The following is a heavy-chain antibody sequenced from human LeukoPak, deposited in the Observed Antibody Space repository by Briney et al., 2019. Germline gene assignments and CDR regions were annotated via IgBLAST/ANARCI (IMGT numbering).Heavy chain of an antibody. D-gene: IGHD2-2*01. CDR2: ISYDGSNK. J-gene: IGHJ4*02. CDR3: ARSTASRREFDY. CDR1: GFTFSSYA. Sequence: GGSLRLSCAASGFTFSSYAMHWVRQAPGKGLGRVAVISYDGSNKYYADSVKGRFTISRDNSKNTLYLQMNSLRAEDTAVYYCARSTASRREFDYWGQGTLVTVSS. V-gene: IGHV3-30-3*01.